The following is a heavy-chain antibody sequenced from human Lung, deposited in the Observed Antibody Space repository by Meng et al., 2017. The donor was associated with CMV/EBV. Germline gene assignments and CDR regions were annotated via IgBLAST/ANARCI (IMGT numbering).Heavy chain of an antibody. Sequence: QVQRVQSGAEVKKPGASVKVSCKASGYTFTGYYMHWLRQAPGQGLEWVGRITTSSGGTTYAQKFQGRVTMTRDTSISTAYMELSSLRSDDAAIYYCVRANLGSADYWGQGTLVTVSS. CDR2: ITTSSGGT. D-gene: IGHD7-27*01. CDR3: VRANLGSADY. V-gene: IGHV1-2*06. CDR1: GYTFTGYY. J-gene: IGHJ4*02.